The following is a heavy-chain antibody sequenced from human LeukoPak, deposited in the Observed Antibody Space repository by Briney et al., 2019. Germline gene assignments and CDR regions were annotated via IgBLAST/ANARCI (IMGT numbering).Heavy chain of an antibody. D-gene: IGHD5-24*01. CDR2: ISSSSSTI. CDR3: ARRDGSFDY. CDR1: GFTFSSYS. J-gene: IGHJ4*02. Sequence: GGSLRLSCAASGFTFSSYSMNWVRQAPGKGLEWVSYISSSSSTINYADSVKGRFTISRDNAKNSLYLQMNSLRAEDTAVYYCARRDGSFDYWGQGTLVTVSS. V-gene: IGHV3-48*04.